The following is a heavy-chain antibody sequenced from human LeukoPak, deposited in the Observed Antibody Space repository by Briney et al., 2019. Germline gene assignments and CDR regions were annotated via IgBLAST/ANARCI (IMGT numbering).Heavy chain of an antibody. CDR2: MNPGTGTT. Sequence: ASVKVSCKASGFVFTGYYMHWVRQAPGQGLEWMGWMNPGTGTTKYSQKFQGRVTMSRDTSSTTAYMELNRLTSDDTAVYYCAREEKAETDGGARWFDPWGQGTLVTVSS. D-gene: IGHD1-14*01. V-gene: IGHV1-2*02. CDR1: GFVFTGYY. J-gene: IGHJ5*02. CDR3: AREEKAETDGGARWFDP.